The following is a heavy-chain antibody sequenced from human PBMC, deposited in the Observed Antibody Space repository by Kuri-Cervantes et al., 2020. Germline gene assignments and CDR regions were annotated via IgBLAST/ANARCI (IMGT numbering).Heavy chain of an antibody. CDR1: GGSLSGYY. Sequence: SETLSLTCAVYGGSLSGYYWSWIRQPPGKGLEWIGEINHSGSTNYNPSLKSRVTISVDTSKNQFPLKLSSVTAADTAVYYCARRGGSSWYLDYWGQGTLVTVSS. CDR3: ARRGGSSWYLDY. D-gene: IGHD6-13*01. CDR2: INHSGST. V-gene: IGHV4-34*01. J-gene: IGHJ4*02.